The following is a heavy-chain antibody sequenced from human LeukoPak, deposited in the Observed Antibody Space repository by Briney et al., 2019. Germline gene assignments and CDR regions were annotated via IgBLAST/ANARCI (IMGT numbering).Heavy chain of an antibody. Sequence: GGSLRLSCAASGFTFDDYAMHWVRQAPGKGLEWVSGISWNSGSIGYADSVKGRFTISRDNAKNSLYLQMNSLRAEDMALYYCAKDLGSSWPDSSEYYFDYWGQGTLVTVSS. D-gene: IGHD6-13*01. CDR2: ISWNSGSI. CDR3: AKDLGSSWPDSSEYYFDY. J-gene: IGHJ4*02. V-gene: IGHV3-9*03. CDR1: GFTFDDYA.